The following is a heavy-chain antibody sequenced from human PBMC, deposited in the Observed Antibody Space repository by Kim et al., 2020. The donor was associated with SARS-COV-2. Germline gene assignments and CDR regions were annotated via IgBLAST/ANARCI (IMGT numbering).Heavy chain of an antibody. Sequence: SETLSLICAVYGGSFSGYYWSWIRQPPGKGLEWIGEINHSGSTNYNPSLKSRVTISVDTSKNQFSLKLSSVTAADTAVYYCARGGLLYYDSSGYLYWGQG. D-gene: IGHD3-22*01. CDR1: GGSFSGYY. CDR3: ARGGLLYYDSSGYLY. J-gene: IGHJ4*02. V-gene: IGHV4-34*01. CDR2: INHSGST.